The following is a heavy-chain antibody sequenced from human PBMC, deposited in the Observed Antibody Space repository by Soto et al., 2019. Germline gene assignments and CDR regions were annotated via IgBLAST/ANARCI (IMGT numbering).Heavy chain of an antibody. V-gene: IGHV3-74*01. D-gene: IGHD6-13*01. CDR1: GFTFSSYW. CDR3: SRGMYGGGAAALDY. Sequence: GGSLRLSCAASGFTFSSYWMHWVRQAPGKGLVWVSRINRDGSSTNYADSVKGRIAISRDNGKNTVYLQLNSLRAEDTAVYYCSRGMYGGGAAALDYWGQGTLVTV. J-gene: IGHJ4*02. CDR2: INRDGSST.